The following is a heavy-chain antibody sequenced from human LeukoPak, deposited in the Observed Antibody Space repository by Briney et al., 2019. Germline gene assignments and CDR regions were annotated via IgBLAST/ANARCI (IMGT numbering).Heavy chain of an antibody. J-gene: IGHJ4*02. D-gene: IGHD3-9*01. V-gene: IGHV3-30*02. CDR2: IRYDGSNK. CDR1: GFTFSSYG. CDR3: ARGPFDWLFPPFDY. Sequence: LPGGSLRLSCVASGFTFSSYGMHWVRQAPGKGLEWVAFIRYDGSNKYYADSVKGRFTISRDNSKNTLYLQMNSLRAEDTAVYYCARGPFDWLFPPFDYWGQGTLVTVSS.